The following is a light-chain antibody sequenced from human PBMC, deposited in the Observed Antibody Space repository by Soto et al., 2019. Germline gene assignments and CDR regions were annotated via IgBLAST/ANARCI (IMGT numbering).Light chain of an antibody. CDR1: QSVSSN. Sequence: EIVMTQSLATLSVSPGERATLSCRASQSVSSNLAWYQQKPGQAPRLLIYGASTRATGIPARFSGSGSGTEFTLTISSLQSEDFAVYYCQQYNNWQTFGQGTKVDIK. V-gene: IGKV3-15*01. J-gene: IGKJ1*01. CDR3: QQYNNWQT. CDR2: GAS.